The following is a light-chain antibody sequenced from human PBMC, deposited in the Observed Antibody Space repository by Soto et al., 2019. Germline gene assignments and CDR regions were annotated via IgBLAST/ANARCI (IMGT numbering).Light chain of an antibody. CDR1: SSDIGGFNY. CDR2: DVT. CDR3: SSYSRSTTHVV. V-gene: IGLV2-14*03. Sequence: QSAPTQPASVSGSPGRSVTISCTGTSSDIGGFNYVSWYQHLPGRAPKLIIYDVTNRPSGISYRFSASKSGGTASLTISGLQAEDEAHYYCSSYSRSTTHVVFGGGTKLTVL. J-gene: IGLJ2*01.